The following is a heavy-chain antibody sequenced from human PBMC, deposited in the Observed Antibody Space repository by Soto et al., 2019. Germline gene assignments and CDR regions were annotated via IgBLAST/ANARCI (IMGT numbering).Heavy chain of an antibody. Sequence: GGSLRLSCAASGFTFSSYAMSWVRQAPGKGLEWVSAISGSGGSTYYADSVKGRFTISRDNSKNTLYLQMNSLRAEDTAVYYCAKDYGYDFWSGYYDFDYWGQGTLVTVSS. D-gene: IGHD3-3*01. V-gene: IGHV3-23*01. CDR1: GFTFSSYA. CDR3: AKDYGYDFWSGYYDFDY. CDR2: ISGSGGST. J-gene: IGHJ4*02.